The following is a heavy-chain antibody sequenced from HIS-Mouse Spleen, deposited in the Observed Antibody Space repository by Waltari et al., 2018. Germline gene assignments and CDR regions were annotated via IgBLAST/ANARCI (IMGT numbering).Heavy chain of an antibody. J-gene: IGHJ4*02. CDR1: GFSHSTSGMC. V-gene: IGHV2-70*15. D-gene: IGHD6-19*01. CDR2: IDWDDDK. CDR3: ARIAEGYTSGWYAFDY. Sequence: QVTLRESGPALVKPTQTLTLTCTFSGFSHSTSGMCVSWIRQPPGKPLEWLARIDWDDDKYYSTSLKTRLTISRDTSKNQVVLTMTNMDPLDTATYYCARIAEGYTSGWYAFDYWGQGTLVTVSS.